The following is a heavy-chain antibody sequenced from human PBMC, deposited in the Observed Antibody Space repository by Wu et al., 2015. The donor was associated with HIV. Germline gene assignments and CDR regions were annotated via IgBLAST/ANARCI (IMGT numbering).Heavy chain of an antibody. D-gene: IGHD3-10*01. CDR3: ARGLYYSATGFFDY. Sequence: QIRLVQSGPDLKNPGASVKVSCRTSGYTFWSYGIVWVRQAPGQGLEWMGWISVYSTHYGQKFRGRAIMTFDTSTSISYMEMKNVTSDDTAVYYCARGLYYSATGFFDYWGPG. CDR2: ISVYST. V-gene: IGHV1-18*01. CDR1: GYTFWSYG. J-gene: IGHJ4*03.